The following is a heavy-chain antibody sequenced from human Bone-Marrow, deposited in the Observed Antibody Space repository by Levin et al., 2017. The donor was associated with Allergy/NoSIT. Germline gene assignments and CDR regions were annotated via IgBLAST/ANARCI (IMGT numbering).Heavy chain of an antibody. CDR1: GFIFPNYG. Sequence: GGSLRLSCAASGFIFPNYGMTWVRQAPGKGLEWVSAISMSGSSTDYADSVNGRFTISRDNRRDTLYLQMNSLRPEDTALYLCVRGSTSPDRWGQGTLVSVSS. J-gene: IGHJ5*02. CDR3: VRGSTSPDR. V-gene: IGHV3-23*01. CDR2: ISMSGSST. D-gene: IGHD3-16*01.